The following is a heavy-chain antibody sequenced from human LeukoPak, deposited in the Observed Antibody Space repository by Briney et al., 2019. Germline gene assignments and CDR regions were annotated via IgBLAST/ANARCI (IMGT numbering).Heavy chain of an antibody. Sequence: SETLSLTCAVSGGSISSYYWSWIRQPPGKGLEWIGYIYYSGSTNYNPSLKSRVTMSVDTSKNQFSLKLSSVTAADTAVYFCARDQGYSSGWYDAFDIWGQGTMVTVSS. CDR3: ARDQGYSSGWYDAFDI. D-gene: IGHD6-19*01. CDR1: GGSISSYY. J-gene: IGHJ3*02. CDR2: IYYSGST. V-gene: IGHV4-59*12.